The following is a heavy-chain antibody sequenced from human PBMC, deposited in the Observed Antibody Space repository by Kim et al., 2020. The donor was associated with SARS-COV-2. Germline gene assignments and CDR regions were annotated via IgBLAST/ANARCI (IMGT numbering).Heavy chain of an antibody. CDR1: GGTFSSYA. D-gene: IGHD4-17*01. Sequence: SVKVSCKASGGTFSSYAISWVRQAPGQGLEWMGGIIPIFGTANYAQKFQGRVTITADESTSTAYMELSSLRSEDTAVYYCARDLPGTYGDLDTWGQGTLVTVSS. CDR3: ARDLPGTYGDLDT. CDR2: IIPIFGTA. V-gene: IGHV1-69*13. J-gene: IGHJ5*02.